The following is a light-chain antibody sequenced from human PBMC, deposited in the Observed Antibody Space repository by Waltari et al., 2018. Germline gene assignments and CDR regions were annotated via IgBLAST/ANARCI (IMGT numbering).Light chain of an antibody. CDR1: NIGSTS. CDR2: YDT. Sequence: SYVLTQPPSVSVAPGQTARITCCINNIGSTSVHWCQQRPGQAPVPVIYYDTDRPSGIPERFSGSNSGDTATLTISRVEAGDEADYYCQVWDSSRAHVVFGGGTRLTVL. V-gene: IGLV3-21*04. J-gene: IGLJ3*02. CDR3: QVWDSSRAHVV.